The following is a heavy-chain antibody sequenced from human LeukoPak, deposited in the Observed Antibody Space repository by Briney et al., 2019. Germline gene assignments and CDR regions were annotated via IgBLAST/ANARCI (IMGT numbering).Heavy chain of an antibody. CDR1: GLTFSTFS. Sequence: GGSLRLSCAASGLTFSTFSMNWDRQAPGKGLEWVSYISGGSDVIHYADSVKGRFTISRDNAKKSLYLEMNSLRAEDTAVYYCVRVRYSSSSHYMDVWGKGTTVTVSS. D-gene: IGHD6-6*01. V-gene: IGHV3-48*04. J-gene: IGHJ6*03. CDR3: VRVRYSSSSHYMDV. CDR2: ISGGSDVI.